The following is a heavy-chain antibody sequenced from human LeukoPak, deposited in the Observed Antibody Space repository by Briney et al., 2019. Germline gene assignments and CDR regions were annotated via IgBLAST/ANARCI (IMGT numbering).Heavy chain of an antibody. CDR2: INRDGSQI. V-gene: IGHV3-7*01. J-gene: IGHJ4*02. CDR1: GFTISSYA. CDR3: ARGGLTAGFDY. Sequence: GGSLRLSCAASGFTISSYAMSWVRQAPGKGLEWVTNINRDGSQIDYLDSVKGRFTISRDSANNALYLQMNSLRAEDTAVYYCARGGLTAGFDYWGQGTLVTVSS.